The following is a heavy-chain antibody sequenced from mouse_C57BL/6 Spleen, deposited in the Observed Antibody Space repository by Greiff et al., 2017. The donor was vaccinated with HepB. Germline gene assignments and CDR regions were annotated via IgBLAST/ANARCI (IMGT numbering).Heavy chain of an antibody. CDR2: ISYDGSN. V-gene: IGHV3-6*01. D-gene: IGHD1-1*01. J-gene: IGHJ1*03. CDR3: ARDYYGSSYEYFDV. CDR1: GYSITSGYY. Sequence: EVQRVESGPGLVKPSQSLSLTCSVTGYSITSGYYWNWIRQFPGNKLEWMGYISYDGSNNYNPSLKNRISITRDTSKNQFFLKLNSVTTEDTATYYCARDYYGSSYEYFDVWGTGTTVTVSS.